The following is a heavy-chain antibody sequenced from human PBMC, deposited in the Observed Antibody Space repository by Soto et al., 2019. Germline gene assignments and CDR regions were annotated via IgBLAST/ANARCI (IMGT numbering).Heavy chain of an antibody. J-gene: IGHJ6*02. CDR3: AKDASLWDV. V-gene: IGHV3-23*01. Sequence: EVQLLESGGGLVQPGGSRGLPCEALGLTFRTYGLTWFPQPPGKGLEWVSGIGGSGGSTYYADSVKGRFTISRDNSKNTLWLQMNSLRAEDTAVYYCAKDASLWDVWGQGTTVTVSS. CDR2: IGGSGGST. CDR1: GLTFRTYG. D-gene: IGHD2-21*01.